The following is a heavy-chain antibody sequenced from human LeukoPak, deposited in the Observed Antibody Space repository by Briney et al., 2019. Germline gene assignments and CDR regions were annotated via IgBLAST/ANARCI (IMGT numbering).Heavy chain of an antibody. CDR3: ARLRDFWSGYYFDY. CDR2: IYLGDSDT. Sequence: GESLKISCVGCGYSFSTYWIGWVRQMPGKGLEWMGIIYLGDSDTRYSPAFQDQVTISADKSIGTAYLQWNSLKTSDTAMYYCARLRDFWSGYYFDYWGQGTLVTVS. D-gene: IGHD3-3*01. V-gene: IGHV5-51*01. J-gene: IGHJ4*02. CDR1: GYSFSTYW.